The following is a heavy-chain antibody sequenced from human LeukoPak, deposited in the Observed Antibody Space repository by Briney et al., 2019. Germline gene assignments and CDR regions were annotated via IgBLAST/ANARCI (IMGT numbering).Heavy chain of an antibody. V-gene: IGHV5-51*01. CDR1: GYSFSSYW. J-gene: IGHJ4*02. Sequence: GESLKISCKGSGYSFSSYWIGWVRQMPGKGLEWMGIIYPGDSDTRYSPSFQGQVTISADKSISTAYLQWSSLKASDTAVYYCARTMVRGVITSSFDFWGQGTLVTVSS. D-gene: IGHD3-10*01. CDR2: IYPGDSDT. CDR3: ARTMVRGVITSSFDF.